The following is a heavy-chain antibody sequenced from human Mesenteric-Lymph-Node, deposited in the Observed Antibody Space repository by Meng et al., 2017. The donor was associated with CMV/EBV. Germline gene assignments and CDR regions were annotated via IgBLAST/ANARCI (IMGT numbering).Heavy chain of an antibody. CDR2: ISVSSRYI. V-gene: IGHV3-21*01. D-gene: IGHD3-22*01. Sequence: GESLKISCAASGFSLSNYGLNWVRQAPGKGLEWVSSISVSSRYIFYADSVKDRFTISRDNARNSLYLQMNGLRAEDTAVYYCARGRASGYYYILDYWGQGTLVTVSS. CDR3: ARGRASGYYYILDY. J-gene: IGHJ4*02. CDR1: GFSLSNYG.